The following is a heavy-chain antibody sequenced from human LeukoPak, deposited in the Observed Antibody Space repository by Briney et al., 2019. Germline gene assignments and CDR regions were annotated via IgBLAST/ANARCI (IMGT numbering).Heavy chain of an antibody. CDR3: ARDKEGGSNDL. J-gene: IGHJ5*02. V-gene: IGHV3-7*01. D-gene: IGHD2-15*01. CDR2: IKEDGREK. Sequence: PGGSLRLSCAASGFTFSRHSINWVRQAPGKGLEWVANIKEDGREKKYVDSVKDRFSISRDNTRNLVYLQMSGLRVDDTAIYYCARDKEGGSNDLWGQGTLVTVSS. CDR1: GFTFSRHS.